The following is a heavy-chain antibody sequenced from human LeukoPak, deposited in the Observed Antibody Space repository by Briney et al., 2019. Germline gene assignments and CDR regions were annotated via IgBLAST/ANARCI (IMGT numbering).Heavy chain of an antibody. D-gene: IGHD3-22*01. CDR2: ST. V-gene: IGHV4-39*07. Sequence: STYYNPSLKSRFTISVDTSKNQFSLKLTSVTAADTAVYYCARDQRFSGYYPKGLGWFDPWGQGTLVTVSS. CDR3: ARDQRFSGYYPKGLGWFDP. J-gene: IGHJ5*02.